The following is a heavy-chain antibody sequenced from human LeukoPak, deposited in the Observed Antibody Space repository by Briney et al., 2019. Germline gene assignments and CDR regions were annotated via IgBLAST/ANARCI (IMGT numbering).Heavy chain of an antibody. D-gene: IGHD2-2*01. Sequence: DSVKLSCKASGCTFTSYYMHWVRQPPGQGLEWIGIINHSGGSTSYAQKLQGRVTMTRDTSTSTVYMELSSLRSEDTAVYYCARGPLGYCSSTSCYGEWFDPWGQGTLVTVSS. J-gene: IGHJ5*02. V-gene: IGHV1-46*01. CDR1: GCTFTSYY. CDR3: ARGPLGYCSSTSCYGEWFDP. CDR2: INHSGGST.